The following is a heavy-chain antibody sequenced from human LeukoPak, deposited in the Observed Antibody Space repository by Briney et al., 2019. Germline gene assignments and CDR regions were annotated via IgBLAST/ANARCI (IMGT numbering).Heavy chain of an antibody. V-gene: IGHV3-21*01. D-gene: IGHD2/OR15-2a*01. CDR1: GFTFSSYS. CDR3: AREGAAVRVTFSSNTGMDV. Sequence: GGSLRLSCAASGFTFSSYSMNWVRQAPGKGLEWVSSISSSSYIYYADSVKGRFTISRDNAKNSLYLQMNSLRAEDTAVYYCAREGAAVRVTFSSNTGMDVWGQGTTVTASS. CDR2: ISSSSYI. J-gene: IGHJ6*02.